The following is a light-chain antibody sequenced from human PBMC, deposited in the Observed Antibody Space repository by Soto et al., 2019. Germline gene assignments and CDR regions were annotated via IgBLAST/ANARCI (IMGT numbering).Light chain of an antibody. Sequence: QSALTQPASVSGSPGQSITISCAGASSDVGSHNLVSWYQQHPGKAPKLMIFEVSQWPSGVSNRFSACKSGNTASLTISGLQAEDEADYYCCSYTDSSTYVFGTGTKVTVL. CDR3: CSYTDSSTYV. CDR2: EVS. J-gene: IGLJ1*01. V-gene: IGLV2-23*02. CDR1: SSDVGSHNL.